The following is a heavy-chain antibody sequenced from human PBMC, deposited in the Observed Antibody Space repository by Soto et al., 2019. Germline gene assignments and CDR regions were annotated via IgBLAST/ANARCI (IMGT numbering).Heavy chain of an antibody. D-gene: IGHD3-10*01. CDR3: AKDFGNLAGGFDAVDF. Sequence: QVNLVESGGGVVQPGKSLRLSCAASGFYFSDFGLNWVRQAPGKGLEWVASISDDGSQKYYVDSVKGRFTISRDNSMNTLYLEVNSLTTDDPAVYFCAKDFGNLAGGFDAVDFWGHGTMLTVSS. CDR1: GFYFSDFG. J-gene: IGHJ3*01. V-gene: IGHV3-30*18. CDR2: ISDDGSQK.